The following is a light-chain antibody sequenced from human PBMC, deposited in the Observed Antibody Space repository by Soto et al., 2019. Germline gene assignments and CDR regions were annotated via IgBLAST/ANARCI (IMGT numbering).Light chain of an antibody. CDR3: SSYTSSSTRV. V-gene: IGLV2-14*01. CDR2: EVT. Sequence: SVLTQPASVSGSPGQSITISCTGTSSVVGGYNSVSWYQQHPGKAPKLVIYEVTNRPSGISNRFSGSKSGNTASLTISGLQAEDEADYYCSSYTSSSTRVFGTGTKVTVL. CDR1: SSVVGGYNS. J-gene: IGLJ1*01.